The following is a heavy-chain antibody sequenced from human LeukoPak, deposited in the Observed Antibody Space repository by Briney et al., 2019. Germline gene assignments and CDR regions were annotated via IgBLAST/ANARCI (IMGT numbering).Heavy chain of an antibody. D-gene: IGHD4-17*01. CDR1: GFTLSSYE. CDR2: ISSSGSTK. Sequence: PGGSLRLSCAASGFTLSSYEMNWARQAPGKGLEWVSYISSSGSTKSYADSVKGRFTISRDNAKNSVYLQMKGLRAEDTAVYYCVRDRLHYGEYEKTFDYWGQGTLVTVSS. V-gene: IGHV3-48*03. CDR3: VRDRLHYGEYEKTFDY. J-gene: IGHJ4*02.